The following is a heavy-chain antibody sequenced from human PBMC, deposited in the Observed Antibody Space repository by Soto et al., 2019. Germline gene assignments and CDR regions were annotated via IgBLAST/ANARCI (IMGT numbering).Heavy chain of an antibody. D-gene: IGHD4-17*01. Sequence: GGSLRLSCAASGFTLSNYHLNWVRQAPGEGLDWVAYIDKSGRTIYYADSVKGRFTISRDNAKNSLYLQMNSLRAEDTAVYYCARDLNYGLFDYWGQGTLVTVSS. CDR2: IDKSGRTI. CDR1: GFTLSNYH. CDR3: ARDLNYGLFDY. V-gene: IGHV3-48*01. J-gene: IGHJ4*02.